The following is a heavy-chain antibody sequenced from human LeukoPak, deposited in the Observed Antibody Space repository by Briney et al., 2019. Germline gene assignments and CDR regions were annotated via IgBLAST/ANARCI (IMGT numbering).Heavy chain of an antibody. Sequence: SQTLSLTCAVSGGSISSGGFSWNWLRQSPGKGLEWIGYSYHGGSTFYNPSLKSRVTISVDRSRNQFSLKLTSATAADTAMYYCARGAYGDYVYGDYFDYWGQGALVTVSS. CDR3: ARGAYGDYVYGDYFDY. V-gene: IGHV4-30-2*06. CDR1: GGSISSGGFS. D-gene: IGHD4-17*01. J-gene: IGHJ4*02. CDR2: SYHGGST.